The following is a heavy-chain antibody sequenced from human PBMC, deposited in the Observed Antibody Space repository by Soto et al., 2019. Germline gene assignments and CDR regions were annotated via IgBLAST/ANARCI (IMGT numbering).Heavy chain of an antibody. J-gene: IGHJ4*02. V-gene: IGHV3-66*01. D-gene: IGHD3-16*01. CDR2: IYSGGST. CDR1: GFTVSTEY. Sequence: EVQLVESGGGLVQPGGSLRLSCAASGFTVSTEYMSWVRQSPGKGLEWGSVIYSGGSTFYADSVRGRFTISRDNTKNTVNLQLNSLSAEATAVYYCAREPWAADYWGQGTLVTVSS. CDR3: AREPWAADY.